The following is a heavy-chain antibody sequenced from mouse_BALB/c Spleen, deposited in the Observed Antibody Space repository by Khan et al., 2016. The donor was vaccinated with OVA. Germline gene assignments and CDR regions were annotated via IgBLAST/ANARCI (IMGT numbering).Heavy chain of an antibody. CDR1: GYTFTSYM. J-gene: IGHJ3*01. V-gene: IGHV1-4*01. CDR2: INPSNGYT. CDR3: VRDGAYHRNDGWFAY. Sequence: QVQLKQSGAELARPGASVKMSCKASGYTFTSYMIHWIKKRPGRGLEWIGYINPSNGYTNYNQKFKDKATLTTDKSSTTAYLQLSSLTSDDSAVYNCVRDGAYHRNDGWFAYWGQGTLVTVSA. D-gene: IGHD2-14*01.